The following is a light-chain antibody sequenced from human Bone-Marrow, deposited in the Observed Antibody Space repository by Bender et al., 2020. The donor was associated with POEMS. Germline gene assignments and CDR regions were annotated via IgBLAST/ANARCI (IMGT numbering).Light chain of an antibody. CDR3: GTWDSSLHVYV. Sequence: QSVLTQPPSVSAAPGQKVTISCSGSSSNIEDNNVSWYQQVPGTAPKFLIYENNKRPSGIPDRFSGSKSGTSATLGITGLQTGDEADYYCGTWDSSLHVYVFGTGTRVTVL. J-gene: IGLJ1*01. V-gene: IGLV1-51*02. CDR1: SSNIEDNN. CDR2: ENN.